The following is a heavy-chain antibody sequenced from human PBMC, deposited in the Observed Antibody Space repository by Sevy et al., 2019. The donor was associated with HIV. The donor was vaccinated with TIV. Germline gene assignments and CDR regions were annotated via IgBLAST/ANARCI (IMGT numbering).Heavy chain of an antibody. CDR1: GFSFSGYA. D-gene: IGHD1-26*01. CDR2: ISFDGSNK. V-gene: IGHV3-30*18. J-gene: IGHJ4*02. CDR3: AKEGAYSYTTYFDY. Sequence: GGSLRLSCAASGFSFSGYAIHWVRQAPGKGLEWVAVISFDGSNKYYADSVKGRFTISRDNSKNKLFLQMNSLRAEDTACSYCAKEGAYSYTTYFDYWGQGTVVTVSS.